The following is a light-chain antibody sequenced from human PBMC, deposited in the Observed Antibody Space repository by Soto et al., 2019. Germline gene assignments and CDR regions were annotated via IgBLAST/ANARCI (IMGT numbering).Light chain of an antibody. CDR3: QQFRTSWT. V-gene: IGKV1-5*01. Sequence: GARFTITCRASQDIGPWLAWYQQKPGKAPKLLISDAASLQSGVPSRFSGDRSGTEFTLTINRLQAEDVATYFCQQFRTSWTFGQGTRVEIK. J-gene: IGKJ1*01. CDR2: DAA. CDR1: QDIGPW.